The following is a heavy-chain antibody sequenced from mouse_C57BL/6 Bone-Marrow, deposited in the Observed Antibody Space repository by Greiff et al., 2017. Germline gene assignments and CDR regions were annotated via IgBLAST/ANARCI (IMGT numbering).Heavy chain of an antibody. J-gene: IGHJ2*01. Sequence: EVKLQQSGPELVKPGASVKISCKASGYTFTDYYMNWVKQSHGKSLEWIGDLNPNNGGTSYKQKFKGKATLTVDKSSSTAYMELRSLTSEDSAFYYCARSHYDYYFDYWGQGTTLTVSS. CDR2: LNPNNGGT. CDR1: GYTFTDYY. D-gene: IGHD2-4*01. V-gene: IGHV1-26*01. CDR3: ARSHYDYYFDY.